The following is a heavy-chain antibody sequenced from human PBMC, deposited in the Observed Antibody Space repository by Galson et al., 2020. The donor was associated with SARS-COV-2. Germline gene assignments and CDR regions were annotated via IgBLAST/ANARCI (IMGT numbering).Heavy chain of an antibody. CDR2: IYIDGRT. V-gene: IGHV3-66*04. Sequence: GGSLRLPCAVSGFIVSGDHMTWVPQAPGKGPEWLPTIYIDGRTFYADSVKGRFTISRDTSRDSLYLQMNSLRAEDTAVYYCARHDWFDPWGQGTLVTVSS. J-gene: IGHJ5*02. CDR3: ARHDWFDP. CDR1: GFIVSGDH.